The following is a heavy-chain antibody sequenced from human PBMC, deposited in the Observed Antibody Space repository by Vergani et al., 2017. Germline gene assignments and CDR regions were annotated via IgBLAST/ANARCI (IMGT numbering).Heavy chain of an antibody. CDR2: IYHSGST. V-gene: IGHV4-38-2*02. D-gene: IGHD5-18*01. Sequence: QVQLLESGPGLVKPSETLSLTCTVSGYSISSGYYWGWIRQPPGKGLEWIGSIYHSGSTYYNPSLKSRVTISVDTSKNQFSLKLSSVTAADTAVYYCARVPGYSYGYAVDYWGQGTLVTVSS. CDR1: GYSISSGYY. J-gene: IGHJ4*02. CDR3: ARVPGYSYGYAVDY.